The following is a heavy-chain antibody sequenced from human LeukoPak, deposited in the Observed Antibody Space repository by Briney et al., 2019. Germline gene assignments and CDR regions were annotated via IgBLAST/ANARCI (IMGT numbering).Heavy chain of an antibody. CDR3: ARATMVRGGGHLIDY. V-gene: IGHV4-30-2*01. CDR2: IYHSGST. Sequence: SETLSLTCAVSGVSISSGGYSWSWIRQPPGKGLEWIGYIYHSGSTYYNPSLKSRVTISVDRSKNQFSLKLSSVTAPDKAVYYCARATMVRGGGHLIDYWGQGTLVTVSS. CDR1: GVSISSGGYS. J-gene: IGHJ4*02. D-gene: IGHD3-10*01.